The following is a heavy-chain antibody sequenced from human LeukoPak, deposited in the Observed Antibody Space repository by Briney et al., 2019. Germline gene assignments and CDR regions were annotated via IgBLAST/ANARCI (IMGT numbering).Heavy chain of an antibody. CDR2: IYYSGST. CDR1: GGSISSYY. J-gene: IGHJ4*02. CDR3: AREGQLWSIDY. Sequence: SETLSLTCTVSGGSISSYYWSWIRQPPGKGLEWVGCIYYSGSTNYNPSLKSRVNISVDTSKNQFSLKLSSVTAADTAVYYCAREGQLWSIDYWGQGTLVTVSS. D-gene: IGHD5-18*01. V-gene: IGHV4-59*01.